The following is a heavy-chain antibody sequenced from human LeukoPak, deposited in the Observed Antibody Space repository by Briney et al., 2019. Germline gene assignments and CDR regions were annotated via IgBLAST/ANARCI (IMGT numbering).Heavy chain of an antibody. D-gene: IGHD3/OR15-3a*01. Sequence: PGGSLRLSCAASGFTFNNYAMSWVRQAPGEGLQWVSGISGSGGRTYYAGSVKGRFTISRDNYKNTLYLQMNSLRAEDTAVYYCAKAMIWDSYYFDYWGQGTLVTVSS. V-gene: IGHV3-23*01. J-gene: IGHJ4*02. CDR2: ISGSGGRT. CDR3: AKAMIWDSYYFDY. CDR1: GFTFNNYA.